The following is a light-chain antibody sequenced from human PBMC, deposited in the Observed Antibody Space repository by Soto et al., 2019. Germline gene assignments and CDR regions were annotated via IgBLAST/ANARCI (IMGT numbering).Light chain of an antibody. CDR3: QQYDSLPLT. Sequence: DLQMTQSPPSLSVSVGDRVTITCQASQDISNYLHWFQQKPGKAPQLLIFDVSNLQTGVPSGFSGGGSGTDFALTISSLEPEDIATYYCQQYDSLPLTFGQGTRLEI. J-gene: IGKJ5*01. CDR1: QDISNY. CDR2: DVS. V-gene: IGKV1-33*01.